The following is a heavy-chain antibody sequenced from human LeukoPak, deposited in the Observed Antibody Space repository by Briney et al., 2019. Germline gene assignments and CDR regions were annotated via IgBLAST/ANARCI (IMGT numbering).Heavy chain of an antibody. CDR3: ARGLRGYCSSASCYHFDY. J-gene: IGHJ4*02. Sequence: SETLSLTCAVYSESFSGYYWSWIRQPPGKGLEWIGEISHSGNTNYNPYLKSRVSISVDTSKNQFSLKLISVTAADTAVYYCARGLRGYCSSASCYHFDYWGQGLLVTVSS. CDR2: ISHSGNT. V-gene: IGHV4-34*01. D-gene: IGHD2-2*01. CDR1: SESFSGYY.